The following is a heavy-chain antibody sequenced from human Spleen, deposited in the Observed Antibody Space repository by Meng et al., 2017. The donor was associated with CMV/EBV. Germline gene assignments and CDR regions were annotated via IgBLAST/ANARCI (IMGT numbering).Heavy chain of an antibody. CDR3: ARERTNYYDSSGYYYEGTDP. D-gene: IGHD3-22*01. Sequence: FSGYYWSWIRQPTGKGLEWIGEINHSGSTNYKPYLKSRVTISVDTSKNQFSLKLSSVTAADTAVYYCARERTNYYDSSGYYYEGTDPWGQGTLVTVSS. CDR2: INHSGST. J-gene: IGHJ5*02. V-gene: IGHV4-34*01. CDR1: FSGYY.